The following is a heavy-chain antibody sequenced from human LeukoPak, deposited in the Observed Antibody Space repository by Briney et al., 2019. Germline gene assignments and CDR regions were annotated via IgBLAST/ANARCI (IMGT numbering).Heavy chain of an antibody. CDR3: ARHRSYYDILTGFFLSGMDV. D-gene: IGHD3-9*01. CDR1: GGSVSAYY. Sequence: SETLSLTCTVSGGSVSAYYWSWIRQPPGKGLEWIGYIYYSGSTNYNPSLKSRVTISVDTSKNQFSLKLSSVTAADTAVYYCARHRSYYDILTGFFLSGMDVWGQGTTVTVSS. V-gene: IGHV4-59*08. J-gene: IGHJ6*02. CDR2: IYYSGST.